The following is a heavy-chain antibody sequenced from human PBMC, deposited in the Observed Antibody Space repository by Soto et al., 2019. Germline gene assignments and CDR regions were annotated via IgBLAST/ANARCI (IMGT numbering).Heavy chain of an antibody. D-gene: IGHD4-17*01. CDR3: AKPRYYGGNLMNMDV. CDR1: GFTFSSYA. V-gene: IGHV3-23*01. J-gene: IGHJ6*02. CDR2: ISGSGGST. Sequence: EVQLLESGGGLVQPGGSLRLSCAASGFTFSSYAMSWVRQAPGKGLEWVSAISGSGGSTYYADAVKGRFTISRDNSKNTLYLQMNSLRAEDTAVYYCAKPRYYGGNLMNMDVWGQGTTVTVSS.